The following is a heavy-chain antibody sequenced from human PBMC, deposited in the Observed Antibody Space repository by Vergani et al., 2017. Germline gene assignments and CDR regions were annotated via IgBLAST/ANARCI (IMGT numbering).Heavy chain of an antibody. Sequence: QVQLVQSGAEVKKPGASVKVSCKASGYTFTGYYMYWVRQAPGQGLEWMGWINSNSGGTNYAQKFQGRVTMTRDTYISTAYMELSRLRSDDTAVYYCAGGRSSSDVFDIWGQGTMVTVSS. CDR3: AGGRSSSDVFDI. J-gene: IGHJ3*02. CDR1: GYTFTGYY. V-gene: IGHV1-2*02. D-gene: IGHD6-13*01. CDR2: INSNSGGT.